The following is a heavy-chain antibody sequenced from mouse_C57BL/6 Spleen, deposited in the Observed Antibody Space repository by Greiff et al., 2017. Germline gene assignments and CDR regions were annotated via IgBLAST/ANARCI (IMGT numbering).Heavy chain of an antibody. J-gene: IGHJ1*03. Sequence: DVMLVESGGGLVKPGGSLKLSCAASGFTFSDYGMHWVRQAPEKGLEWVAYISSGSSTIYYADTVKGRFTISRDNAKNTLFLQMSSLKSEDTAMXYCTRADYYGSSYGYFDVWGTGTTVTVSS. CDR1: GFTFSDYG. CDR2: ISSGSSTI. V-gene: IGHV5-17*03. CDR3: TRADYYGSSYGYFDV. D-gene: IGHD1-1*01.